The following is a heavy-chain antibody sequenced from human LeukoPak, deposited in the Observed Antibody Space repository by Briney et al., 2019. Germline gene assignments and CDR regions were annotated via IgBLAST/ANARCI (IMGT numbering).Heavy chain of an antibody. CDR2: ISGSGSDI. CDR3: SPAPRSPLY. CDR1: GFTFSIYA. J-gene: IGHJ4*01. V-gene: IGHV3-11*01. Sequence: GGSLRLSCAASGFTFSIYAMSWVRQAPGKGLWSLAYISGSGSDIYYAASVQGRFPISRANANNSLYLQLTSLRPEDPALYYCSPAPRSPLYWGHGTLVTVSS. D-gene: IGHD2-2*01.